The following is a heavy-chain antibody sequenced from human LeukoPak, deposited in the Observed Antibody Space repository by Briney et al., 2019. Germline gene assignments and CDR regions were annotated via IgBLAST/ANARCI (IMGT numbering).Heavy chain of an antibody. Sequence: GASVKVSCKASGGTFSSYAISWVRQAPGQGLEWMGGIIPIFGTANYAQKFQGRVTITADESTSTAYMELSSLRPEDTAVYFCASAPRYSSSWPNNRFDPWGQGTLVTVSS. D-gene: IGHD6-13*01. J-gene: IGHJ5*02. CDR2: IIPIFGTA. V-gene: IGHV1-69*13. CDR3: ASAPRYSSSWPNNRFDP. CDR1: GGTFSSYA.